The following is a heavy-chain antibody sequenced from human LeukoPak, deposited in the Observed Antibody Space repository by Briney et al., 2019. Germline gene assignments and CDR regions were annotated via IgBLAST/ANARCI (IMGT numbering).Heavy chain of an antibody. CDR2: IYTSGST. Sequence: SETLSLTCTVSGGSISSYYWSWIRQPAGKGLEWIGRIYTSGSTNYNPSLKSRVTMSADTSKNQFSLKLSSVTAADTAVYYCAREMLGNSFGGGKYYYYYYMDVWGKGTTVTISS. V-gene: IGHV4-4*07. CDR3: AREMLGNSFGGGKYYYYYYMDV. D-gene: IGHD3-16*01. CDR1: GGSISSYY. J-gene: IGHJ6*03.